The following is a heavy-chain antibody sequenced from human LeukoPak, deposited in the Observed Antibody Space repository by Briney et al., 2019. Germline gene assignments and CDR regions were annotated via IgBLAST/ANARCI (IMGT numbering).Heavy chain of an antibody. CDR3: ARDPTLSSSAPYFDY. J-gene: IGHJ4*02. Sequence: GGSLRLSCAASGFTFSSYWVHWVRQAPGKGLVWVSRINSDGSSTSYADSVKGRFTISRDNAKNTPYLQMNSLRAEDTAVYYCARDPTLSSSAPYFDYWGQGTLVTVSS. D-gene: IGHD2-2*01. CDR2: INSDGSST. CDR1: GFTFSSYW. V-gene: IGHV3-74*01.